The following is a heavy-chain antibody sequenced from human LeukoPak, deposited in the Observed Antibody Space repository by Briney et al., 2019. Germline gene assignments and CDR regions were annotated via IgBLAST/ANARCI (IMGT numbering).Heavy chain of an antibody. CDR3: AKDRGDTAMVLDY. V-gene: IGHV3-48*01. CDR1: GFTFSTYS. Sequence: GGSLRLSCAASGFTFSTYSMNWVRQAPGKGLEWVSYISGSSSSIYYADSVKGRFTISRDNSKNTLYLQMNSLRAEDTAVYYCAKDRGDTAMVLDYWGQGTLVTVSS. CDR2: ISGSSSSI. D-gene: IGHD5-18*01. J-gene: IGHJ4*02.